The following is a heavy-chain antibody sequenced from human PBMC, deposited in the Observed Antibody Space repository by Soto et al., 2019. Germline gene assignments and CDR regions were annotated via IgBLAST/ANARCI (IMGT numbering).Heavy chain of an antibody. V-gene: IGHV4-34*01. J-gene: IGHJ4*02. CDR1: GGSFSGYY. CDR3: ARGGVLQYFPWSAF. D-gene: IGHD3-9*01. Sequence: SETLSLTCAVHGGSFSGYYWSWIRQPQGKGLKWIGEINHSESTNYNPSLKSRVTISVETSKNQFSMKLSSVTAADTAVYYRARGGVLQYFPWSAFWGQGTLVTVSP. CDR2: INHSEST.